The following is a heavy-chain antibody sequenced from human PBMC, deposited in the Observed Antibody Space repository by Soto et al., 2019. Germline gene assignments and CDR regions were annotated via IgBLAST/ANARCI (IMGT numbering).Heavy chain of an antibody. CDR1: GFTFSSYG. CDR2: ISYDGSNK. Sequence: QVQLVESGGGVVQPGRSLRLSCAASGFTFSSYGMHWVRQAPGKGLEWVAVISYDGSNKYYADSVKGRFTISRDNSKNTRDLQRNSLRAEDTAVYYCAKVGRYYDILTGYRDYYGMDVWGQGTTVIVSS. D-gene: IGHD3-9*01. V-gene: IGHV3-30*18. CDR3: AKVGRYYDILTGYRDYYGMDV. J-gene: IGHJ6*02.